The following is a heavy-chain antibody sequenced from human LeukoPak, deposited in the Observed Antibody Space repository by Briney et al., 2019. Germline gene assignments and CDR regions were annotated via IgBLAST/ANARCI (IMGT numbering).Heavy chain of an antibody. CDR1: GYSFTSYW. D-gene: IGHD3-16*01. CDR3: ARAFRGGSFDY. J-gene: IGHJ4*02. Sequence: GESLKISCKGSGYSFTSYWIGWVRQMPGKGLEWVANIKQDGSEKYYVDSVKGRFTISRDNAKNSLYLQMNSLRAEDTAVYYCARAFRGGSFDYWGQGTLVTVSS. V-gene: IGHV3-7*01. CDR2: IKQDGSEK.